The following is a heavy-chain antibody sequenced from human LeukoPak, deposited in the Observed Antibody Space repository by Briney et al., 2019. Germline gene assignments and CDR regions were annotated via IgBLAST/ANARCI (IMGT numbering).Heavy chain of an antibody. V-gene: IGHV3-11*01. CDR1: GFTFSDYY. CDR3: ARDLYYGHYFDY. D-gene: IGHD1-26*01. CDR2: ISSSGSTI. J-gene: IGHJ4*02. Sequence: GSLRLSCAASGFTFSDYYMSWIRQAPGKGLEWVSYISSSGSTIYYADSVKGRFTISRDNAKNSLYLQMNSLRAEDTAVYYCARDLYYGHYFDYWGREPWSPSPQ.